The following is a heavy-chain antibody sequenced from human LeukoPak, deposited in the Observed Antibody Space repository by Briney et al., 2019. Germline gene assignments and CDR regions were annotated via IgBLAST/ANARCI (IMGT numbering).Heavy chain of an antibody. CDR3: ARSEGDTAMATYWFDP. D-gene: IGHD5-18*01. V-gene: IGHV1-18*01. CDR1: GYTFTSYG. Sequence: GASVKVSCKASGYTFTSYGISWVRQAPGQGLEWMGWISAYNGNTNYAQKLQGRVTMTTDTSTSTAYMELRSLRSGDTAVYYCARSEGDTAMATYWFDPWGQGTLVTVSS. CDR2: ISAYNGNT. J-gene: IGHJ5*02.